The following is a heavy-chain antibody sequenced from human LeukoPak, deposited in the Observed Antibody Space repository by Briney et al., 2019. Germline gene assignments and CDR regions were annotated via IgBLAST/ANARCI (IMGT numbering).Heavy chain of an antibody. Sequence: PETLSLTCTVSGTSISSSAYYWAWIRQPPGKRLEWIGNIYYTGSTYDNPSLKGRVTISVDTSKNQFSLKLSSVTAADTAVYYCARVRSNWNYVFAFDIWGQGTMVTVSS. CDR3: ARVRSNWNYVFAFDI. V-gene: IGHV4-39*07. D-gene: IGHD1-7*01. J-gene: IGHJ3*02. CDR2: IYYTGST. CDR1: GTSISSSAYY.